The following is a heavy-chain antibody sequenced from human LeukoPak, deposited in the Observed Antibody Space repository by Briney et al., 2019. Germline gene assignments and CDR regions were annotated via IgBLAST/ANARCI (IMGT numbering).Heavy chain of an antibody. CDR3: ARDCSGGSCYVDDY. CDR2: IKQDGSEK. Sequence: GGSLRLSCAASGFTFSSYWMSWVRQAPGKGLEWVANIKQDGSEKYYVDSVKGRFIISRDNAKNSLYLQMNSLRAEDTAVYYCARDCSGGSCYVDDYWGQGTLVTVSS. CDR1: GFTFSSYW. V-gene: IGHV3-7*01. D-gene: IGHD2-15*01. J-gene: IGHJ4*02.